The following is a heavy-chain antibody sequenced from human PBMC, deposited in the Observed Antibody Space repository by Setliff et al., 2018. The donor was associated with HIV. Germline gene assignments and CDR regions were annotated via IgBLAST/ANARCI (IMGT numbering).Heavy chain of an antibody. J-gene: IGHJ3*02. CDR2: ISYNGIT. CDR1: GGSITSYY. V-gene: IGHV4-59*08. D-gene: IGHD1-26*01. CDR3: ARHRPWEVDVFDI. Sequence: ETLSLTCTVSGGSITSYYMSWIRQPQRKGLEWVGYISYNGITTYNPSLKSRVTISLDTSKNQFSLKLTSVTAADTAVYYCARHRPWEVDVFDIWGQGTMVTVSS.